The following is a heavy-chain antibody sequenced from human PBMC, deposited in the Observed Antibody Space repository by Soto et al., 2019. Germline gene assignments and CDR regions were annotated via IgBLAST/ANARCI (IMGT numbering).Heavy chain of an antibody. J-gene: IGHJ4*02. CDR2: ISADGART. Sequence: SLRLSCAASGFTFSSYSMTWVRQGPEKGLEWVSEISADGARTYYADSVKGRFTVSRDNSKNTVYLQMNSLRAEDTAVYYCAQNFDYWGQGTLVTVSS. V-gene: IGHV3-23*01. CDR3: AQNFDY. CDR1: GFTFSSYS.